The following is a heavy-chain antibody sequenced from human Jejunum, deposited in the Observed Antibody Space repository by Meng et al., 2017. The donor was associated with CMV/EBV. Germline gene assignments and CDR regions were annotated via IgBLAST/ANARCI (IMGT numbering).Heavy chain of an antibody. Sequence: SSRNWWILVRQPPGKGLELVGEMSPTASSNYTPSLKSRVTMSLDRSKNQFSLNLSSVTAADTAVYYCARGRSTWTTSYEGTFNYWGQGILVTVSS. V-gene: IGHV4-4*02. D-gene: IGHD2/OR15-2a*01. J-gene: IGHJ4*02. CDR1: SSRNW. CDR3: ARGRSTWTTSYEGTFNY. CDR2: MSPTASS.